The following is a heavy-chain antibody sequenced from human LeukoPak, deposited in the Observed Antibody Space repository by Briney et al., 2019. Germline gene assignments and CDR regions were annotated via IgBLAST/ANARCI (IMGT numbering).Heavy chain of an antibody. CDR2: ISSSSSYI. V-gene: IGHV3-21*01. D-gene: IGHD2-21*01. Sequence: GVLRLSCAASGFTFSSYSMNWVRQAPGKGLEWVSSISSSSSYIYYADSVKGRFTISRDNAKNSLYLQMNSLRAEDTAVYYCASAIKVEADYWGQGTLVTVSS. CDR1: GFTFSSYS. J-gene: IGHJ4*02. CDR3: ASAIKVEADY.